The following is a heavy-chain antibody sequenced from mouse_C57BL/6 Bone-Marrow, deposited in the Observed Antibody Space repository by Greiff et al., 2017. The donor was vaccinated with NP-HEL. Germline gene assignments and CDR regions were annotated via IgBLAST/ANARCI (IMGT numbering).Heavy chain of an antibody. J-gene: IGHJ3*01. Sequence: VQLQQPGAELVKPGASVKLSCKASGYTFTSYWMHWVKQRPGQGLEWIGMIHPNSGSTNYNEKFKSKATLTVDKSSSTAYMQLSSLTSEDSAVYYCATSTYYYGSEAWFAYWGQGTLVTVSA. CDR1: GYTFTSYW. V-gene: IGHV1-64*01. CDR3: ATSTYYYGSEAWFAY. CDR2: IHPNSGST. D-gene: IGHD1-1*01.